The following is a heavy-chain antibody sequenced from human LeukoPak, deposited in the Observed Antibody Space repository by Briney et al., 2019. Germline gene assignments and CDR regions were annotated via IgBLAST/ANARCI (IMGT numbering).Heavy chain of an antibody. CDR3: ATDNSYGSGSYYT. CDR2: IYYSGNT. Sequence: SETLSLTCAVSGGSVSSGYYYWSWIRQPPGKGLEWIGYIYYSGNTNYNPSLKSRVTISVDTSKNQFSLKLSSVTAADTAVYYCATDNSYGSGSYYTWGQGTLVTVSS. V-gene: IGHV4-61*01. J-gene: IGHJ4*02. D-gene: IGHD3-10*01. CDR1: GGSVSSGYYY.